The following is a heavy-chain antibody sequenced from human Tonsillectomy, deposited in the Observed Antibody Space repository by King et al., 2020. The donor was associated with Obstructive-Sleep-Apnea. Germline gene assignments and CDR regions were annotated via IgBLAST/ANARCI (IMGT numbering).Heavy chain of an antibody. CDR3: GRDEMSTSGGFDY. Sequence: VQLVESGGGLVKPGGSLRLSCAASGFIFSDYCMSWIRQAPGKGLEWVSYISSSGSPKYYADSVKGRFTISRDNAKNSLYLQMNSLRAEDTAVYYCGRDEMSTSGGFDYWGQGTLVTVSS. CDR2: ISSSGSPK. V-gene: IGHV3-11*01. CDR1: GFIFSDYC. J-gene: IGHJ4*02. D-gene: IGHD5-24*01.